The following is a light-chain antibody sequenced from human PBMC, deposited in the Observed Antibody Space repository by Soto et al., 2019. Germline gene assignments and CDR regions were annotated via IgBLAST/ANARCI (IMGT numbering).Light chain of an antibody. J-gene: IGLJ1*01. CDR1: SSDVGGYNY. CDR3: SSYTSSNNLGV. CDR2: DVS. Sequence: QSALTQPASVSGSPGQSITISCTGTSSDVGGYNYVSWYQQHPGKAPKLMIYDVSNRPSGVSNRFSGSKSGNTASLTISGLQAEDEADYYCSSYTSSNNLGVFGTGTKVTVL. V-gene: IGLV2-14*01.